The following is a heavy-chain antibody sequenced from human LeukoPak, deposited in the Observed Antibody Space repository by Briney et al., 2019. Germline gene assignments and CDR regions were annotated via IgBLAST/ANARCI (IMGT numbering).Heavy chain of an antibody. V-gene: IGHV4-34*01. CDR1: GGSFSGYC. CDR3: ARGLQDIVVVPAAMFAFDI. D-gene: IGHD2-2*01. CDR2: INHSGST. Sequence: SETLSLTCAVYGGSFSGYCRSWIRQPPGKGLEWIGEINHSGSTSYNPSLKSRVTISVDTSKNQFSLKLSSVTAADTAVYYCARGLQDIVVVPAAMFAFDIWGQGTMVTVSS. J-gene: IGHJ3*02.